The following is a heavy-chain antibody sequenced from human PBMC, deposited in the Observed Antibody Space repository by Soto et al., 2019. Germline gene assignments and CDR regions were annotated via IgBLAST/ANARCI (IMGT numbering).Heavy chain of an antibody. V-gene: IGHV3-23*01. D-gene: IGHD3-22*01. Sequence: GALRLSCAASGLTFSNYAMNWVPQAPGKGLEWVSTITESGGIAYYADSVKGRFTISRDNSKNTPSLQMNSLRAEDTAVYFCATRAYYDTRFYYYYYFDYWGLGTLVTVSS. J-gene: IGHJ4*02. CDR3: ATRAYYDTRFYYYYYFDY. CDR2: ITESGGIA. CDR1: GLTFSNYA.